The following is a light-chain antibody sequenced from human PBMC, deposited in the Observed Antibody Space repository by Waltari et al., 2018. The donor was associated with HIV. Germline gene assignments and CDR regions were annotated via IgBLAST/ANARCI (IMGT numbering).Light chain of an antibody. V-gene: IGKV1-5*03. CDR3: HQYASFSGT. CDR1: QNVGAF. J-gene: IGKJ1*01. Sequence: DIRLTQSPSTPSASAGDRVAITCRAGQNVGAFLAWYQQKPGKPPKLLIFQASILEGGVPSRFSGSVSGSDFTLTINGLQSDDFATYYCHQYASFSGTFGQGTKVELK. CDR2: QAS.